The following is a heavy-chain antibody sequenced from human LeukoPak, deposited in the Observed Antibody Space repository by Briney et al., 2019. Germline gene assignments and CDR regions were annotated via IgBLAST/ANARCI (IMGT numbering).Heavy chain of an antibody. CDR2: IDPSDSYT. V-gene: IGHV5-10-1*01. CDR3: ARHLNHYGSGSYGYYYGMDV. Sequence: GESLKISCKGSGYSFTSYWISWVRQMPGKGLEWMGRIDPSDSYTNYSPSFQGHVTISADKSTSTAYLQWSSLKASDTAMYYCARHLNHYGSGSYGYYYGMDVWGKGTTVTVSS. J-gene: IGHJ6*04. D-gene: IGHD3-10*01. CDR1: GYSFTSYW.